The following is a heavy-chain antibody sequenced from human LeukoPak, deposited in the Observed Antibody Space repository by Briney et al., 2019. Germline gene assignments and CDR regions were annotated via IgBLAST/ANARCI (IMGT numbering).Heavy chain of an antibody. D-gene: IGHD3-3*01. CDR2: INPNSGGT. CDR3: AREGHYDFWSGYYKRYYYYMDV. Sequence: ASVKVSCKASGYTFTGYYMHWVRQAPGQGLEWMGWINPNSGGTNYAQKFQGRVTMTRDTSISTAYMELSRLRSDDTAVYYCAREGHYDFWSGYYKRYYYYMDVWGKGTTVTVSS. CDR1: GYTFTGYY. J-gene: IGHJ6*03. V-gene: IGHV1-2*02.